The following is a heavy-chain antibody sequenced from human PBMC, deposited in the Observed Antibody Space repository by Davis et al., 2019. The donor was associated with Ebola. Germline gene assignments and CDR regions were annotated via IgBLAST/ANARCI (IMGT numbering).Heavy chain of an antibody. CDR3: SERGGSV. Sequence: SQTLSLTCAISGGSFGDYFWSWIRQSPGKGLEWTGEINQRRKTFNNPSLKSRVTMSVDTSKNQFSLRLSSVTAADTAMYYCSERGGSVWGQGTLVTVSS. J-gene: IGHJ4*02. V-gene: IGHV4-34*09. CDR2: INQRRKT. D-gene: IGHD3-16*01. CDR1: GGSFGDYF.